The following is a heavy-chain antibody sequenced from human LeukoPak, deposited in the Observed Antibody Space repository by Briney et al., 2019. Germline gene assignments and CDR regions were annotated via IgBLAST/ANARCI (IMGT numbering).Heavy chain of an antibody. CDR3: ANFARGRYFDY. J-gene: IGHJ4*02. V-gene: IGHV3-23*01. D-gene: IGHD1-26*01. CDR2: ISGSGGST. Sequence: GGSLRLSCAAAGFTFSSYGMSWVRQAPGKGLEWVSAISGSGGSTYYADSVKGRFTISRDNSKNTLYLQMNSLRAEDSAVYYCANFARGRYFDYWGQGTLVTVSS. CDR1: GFTFSSYG.